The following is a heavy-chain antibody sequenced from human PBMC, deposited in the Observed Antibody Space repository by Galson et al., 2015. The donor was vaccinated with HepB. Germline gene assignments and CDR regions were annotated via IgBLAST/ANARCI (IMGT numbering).Heavy chain of an antibody. CDR3: ARDATDPGYYDSSGYYPLGY. CDR2: IWYDGSNK. CDR1: GFTFSSYG. Sequence: SLRLSCAASGFTFSSYGMHWVRQAPGKGLEWVAVIWYDGSNKYYADSVKGRFTISRDNSKNTLYLQMNSLRAEDTAVYYCARDATDPGYYDSSGYYPLGYWGQGTLVTVSS. V-gene: IGHV3-33*01. D-gene: IGHD3-22*01. J-gene: IGHJ4*02.